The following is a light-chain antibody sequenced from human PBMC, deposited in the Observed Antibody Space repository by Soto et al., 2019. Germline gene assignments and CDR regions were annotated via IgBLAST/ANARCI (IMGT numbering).Light chain of an antibody. CDR3: QQYHNWPIT. CDR2: DAS. J-gene: IGKJ5*01. V-gene: IGKV3-15*01. CDR1: QSVSSN. Sequence: EIVMTQSRTTLSVSPGRRSTLSCRASQSVSSNLAWHQQKPGQAPRLIMYDASTRATGIPARFSGSAYGTEFNLTISSLQSEDFAVYYCQQYHNWPITFGQGTRLEIK.